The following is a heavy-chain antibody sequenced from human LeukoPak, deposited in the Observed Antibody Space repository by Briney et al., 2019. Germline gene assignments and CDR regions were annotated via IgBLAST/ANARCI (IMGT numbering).Heavy chain of an antibody. D-gene: IGHD3-3*01. Sequence: ASVKVSCKASGYTFTSYGISWVRQAPGQGLEWMGWISAYNGNANYAQKLQGRVTMTTDTSTSTAYMELRSLRSDDTAVYSCARDDDFWSGYQYYYGMAVWGQGTTVTASS. J-gene: IGHJ6*02. CDR3: ARDDDFWSGYQYYYGMAV. CDR2: ISAYNGNA. CDR1: GYTFTSYG. V-gene: IGHV1-18*01.